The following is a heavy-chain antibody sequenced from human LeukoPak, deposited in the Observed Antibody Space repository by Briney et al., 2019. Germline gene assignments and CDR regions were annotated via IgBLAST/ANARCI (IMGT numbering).Heavy chain of an antibody. CDR2: IWYDGSNK. J-gene: IGHJ4*02. CDR1: GFTFSSYG. D-gene: IGHD6-13*01. Sequence: SGRSLRLSCAASGFTFSSYGMHWVRQAPGKGLEWVAVIWYDGSNKYYADSVKGRFTISRDNAKNSLYLQMNSLRAEGTAVYYCARRRSPSPIAAAGTVWYFDYWGQGTLVTVSS. V-gene: IGHV3-33*01. CDR3: ARRRSPSPIAAAGTVWYFDY.